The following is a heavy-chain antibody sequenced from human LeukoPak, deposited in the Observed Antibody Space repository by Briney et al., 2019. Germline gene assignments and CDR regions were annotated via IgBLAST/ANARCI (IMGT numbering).Heavy chain of an antibody. V-gene: IGHV1-2*02. CDR1: GYSFTSYY. D-gene: IGHD4-17*01. CDR3: AREGPPTVTQYMDV. CDR2: INPNSGGT. J-gene: IGHJ6*03. Sequence: ASVKVSCKASGYSFTSYYMHWVRQAPGQGLEWMGWINPNSGGTNYAQKFQGRVTMTRDTSISTAYMELSRLRSDDTAVYYCAREGPPTVTQYMDVWGKGTTVTVSS.